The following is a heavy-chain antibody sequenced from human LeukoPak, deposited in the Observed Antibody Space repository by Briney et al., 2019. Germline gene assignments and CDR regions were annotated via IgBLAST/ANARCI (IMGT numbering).Heavy chain of an antibody. CDR3: ARDGVEQLAS. V-gene: IGHV3-21*01. Sequence: PGGSLRLSCAASGFTFSSYSMNWVRQAPGKGLEWVSSISSSSSYIYYADSVKGRFTISRDNARNSLYLQMNSLRAEDTAVYYCARDGVEQLASWGQGTLVTVSS. CDR2: ISSSSSYI. D-gene: IGHD6-13*01. CDR1: GFTFSSYS. J-gene: IGHJ4*02.